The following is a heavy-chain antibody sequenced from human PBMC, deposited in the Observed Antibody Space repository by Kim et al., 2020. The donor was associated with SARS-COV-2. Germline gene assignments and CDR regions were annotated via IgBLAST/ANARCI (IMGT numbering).Heavy chain of an antibody. CDR3: AKDSMDSSSWGTVGY. D-gene: IGHD6-13*01. J-gene: IGHJ4*02. CDR2: IWYDGSNK. V-gene: IGHV3-33*06. Sequence: GGSLRLSCAASGFTFSSYGMHWVRQAPGKGLEWVAVIWYDGSNKYYADSVKGRFTISRDNSKNTLYLQMNSLRAEDTAVYYCAKDSMDSSSWGTVGYWGQGTLVTVSS. CDR1: GFTFSSYG.